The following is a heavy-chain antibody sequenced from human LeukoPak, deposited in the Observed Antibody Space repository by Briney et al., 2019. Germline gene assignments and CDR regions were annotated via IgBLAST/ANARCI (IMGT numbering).Heavy chain of an antibody. V-gene: IGHV4-4*02. J-gene: IGHJ4*02. CDR1: GDSINSLDW. Sequence: SETLSHTCTVSGDSINSLDWWSWVRQPPGKGLEWIGEMYLSGTTHSNPSVKSRVTISIDKSKNQFFLNLSSVTAADTAVYYCAGLVGRYSSGLYYYYLDYWGQGTLVTVSS. CDR2: MYLSGTT. CDR3: AGLVGRYSSGLYYYYLDY. D-gene: IGHD3-22*01.